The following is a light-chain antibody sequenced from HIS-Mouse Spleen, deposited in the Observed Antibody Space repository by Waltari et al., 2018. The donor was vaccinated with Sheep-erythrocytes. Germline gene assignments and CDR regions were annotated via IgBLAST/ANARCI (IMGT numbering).Light chain of an antibody. CDR3: QAWDSSHVV. J-gene: IGLJ2*01. CDR2: QDS. Sequence: SYELTQPPSVSVSPVQTASITCSGDKLGDKYACWYQQKPGHSPVLVIYQDSKRPSGIPERFSGSNSGNTATLTISGTQAMDEADYYCQAWDSSHVVFGGGTKLTVL. V-gene: IGLV3-1*01. CDR1: KLGDKY.